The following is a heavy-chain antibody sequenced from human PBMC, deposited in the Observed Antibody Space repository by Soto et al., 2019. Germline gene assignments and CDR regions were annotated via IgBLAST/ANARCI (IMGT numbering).Heavy chain of an antibody. Sequence: HGQSQKISCKGSGYRFSSYWIAWVRQMPGKGLEWMGIIYPGDSDTRYSPSFQGQVTMSVDKSNNTAYLHWSSLKASDTAMYYCARQGSNGAYYYYGMDVWGQGTSGTVSS. D-gene: IGHD2-8*01. CDR2: IYPGDSDT. J-gene: IGHJ6*02. CDR3: ARQGSNGAYYYYGMDV. CDR1: GYRFSSYW. V-gene: IGHV5-51*01.